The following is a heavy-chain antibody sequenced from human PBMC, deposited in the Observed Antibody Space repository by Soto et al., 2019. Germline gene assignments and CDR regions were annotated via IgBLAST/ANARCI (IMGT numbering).Heavy chain of an antibody. CDR3: ARGGRAAAARFDP. CDR1: GGSFSGYY. D-gene: IGHD6-13*01. J-gene: IGHJ5*02. CDR2: INHSGST. Sequence: QVQLQQWGAGLLKPSETLSLTCAVYGGSFSGYYWSWIRQPPGKGLEWIGEINHSGSTNYNPSLKSRVTISVDTSKNQFSLKLSSVTAAHTAVYYCARGGRAAAARFDPWGQGTLVTVSS. V-gene: IGHV4-34*01.